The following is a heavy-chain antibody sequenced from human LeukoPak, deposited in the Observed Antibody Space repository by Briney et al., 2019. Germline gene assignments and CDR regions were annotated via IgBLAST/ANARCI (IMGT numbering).Heavy chain of an antibody. Sequence: GASVKVSCKASGYTFTNYGISWVRQAPGQGLEWMGWISAYNGNTNYAQQLQGRVSMTTDTSTSKAYMEVRSLRSDDTAVYYCARVRIQLWLRPTYYDSSGFDYWGQGTLVTVSS. D-gene: IGHD3-22*01. CDR3: ARVRIQLWLRPTYYDSSGFDY. CDR2: ISAYNGNT. J-gene: IGHJ4*02. V-gene: IGHV1-18*01. CDR1: GYTFTNYG.